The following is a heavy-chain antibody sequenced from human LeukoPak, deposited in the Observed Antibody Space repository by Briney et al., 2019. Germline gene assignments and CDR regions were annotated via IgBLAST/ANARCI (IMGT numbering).Heavy chain of an antibody. Sequence: QPGGSLRLSCAASGFTFSAFGMHWVRQAPGKGLEWVAVISYDGSYEYFADSVKGRFTISRDNSKNTVYLQMNSLRAEDTAVFYCVRPKHSSTSWLHYGMDVWGHGTTVTVSS. J-gene: IGHJ6*02. V-gene: IGHV3-30*03. D-gene: IGHD2-2*01. CDR2: ISYDGSYE. CDR1: GFTFSAFG. CDR3: VRPKHSSTSWLHYGMDV.